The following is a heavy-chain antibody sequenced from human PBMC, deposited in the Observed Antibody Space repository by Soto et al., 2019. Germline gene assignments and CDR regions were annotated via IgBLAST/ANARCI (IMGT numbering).Heavy chain of an antibody. J-gene: IGHJ6*02. V-gene: IGHV1-69*12. CDR2: IIPIFGTA. CDR3: ARDGCSGGSFYPRWYYYGMDV. D-gene: IGHD2-15*01. CDR1: GGTFSSYA. Sequence: QVQLVQSGAEVKKPGSSVKVSCKASGGTFSSYAISWVRQAPGQGLEWMGGIIPIFGTANYAQKFQGRVKCSAEESTRTAYMELSSLRSEDTAVYYCARDGCSGGSFYPRWYYYGMDVWGQGTTVTVSS.